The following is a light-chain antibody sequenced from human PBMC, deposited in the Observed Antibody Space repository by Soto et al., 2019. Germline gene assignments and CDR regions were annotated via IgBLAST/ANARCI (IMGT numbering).Light chain of an antibody. CDR1: QTLSNW. CDR2: DAS. Sequence: DIQMTQSPSTLSASVGDTVTVTCRASQTLSNWLAWYQQKPGKAPKLLSYDASILQRGVPSRFSGSGSGTEFTLTITSLKPDDFETYYCQHYNGYPVTFGQGTKVDIK. CDR3: QHYNGYPVT. V-gene: IGKV1-5*01. J-gene: IGKJ1*01.